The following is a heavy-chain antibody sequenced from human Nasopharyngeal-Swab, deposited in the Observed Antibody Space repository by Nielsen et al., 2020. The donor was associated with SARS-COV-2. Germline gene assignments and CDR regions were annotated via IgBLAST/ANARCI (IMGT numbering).Heavy chain of an antibody. CDR3: ARAVEMAAILDY. CDR1: GYSMNSGYY. CDR2: IYHSGST. J-gene: IGHJ4*02. Sequence: GSLRLSCAVSGYSMNSGYYWDWIRQPPGKGLEWIGSIYHSGSTYYNPSLKSRVTLSIDTSKNQFSLKLSSVTAADTAVYYCARAVEMAAILDYWGQGTLVTVSS. D-gene: IGHD5-24*01. V-gene: IGHV4-38-2*01.